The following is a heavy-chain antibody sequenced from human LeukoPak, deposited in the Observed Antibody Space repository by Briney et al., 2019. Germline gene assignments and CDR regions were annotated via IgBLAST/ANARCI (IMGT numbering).Heavy chain of an antibody. CDR2: ITAGNGNT. CDR1: GTVTSYY. CDR3: SRGASAKYYYDSSCYPDY. D-gene: IGHD3-22*01. J-gene: IGHJ4*02. V-gene: IGHV1-3*01. Sequence: ASVKVSCKASGTVTSYYMHWVRQARRQRVKWMGWITAGNGNTKYSQKFQGRVTLTRDTSASTAYIVLSNLKSEETAVYSVSRGASAKYYYDSSCYPDYWGQGTLVTVSS.